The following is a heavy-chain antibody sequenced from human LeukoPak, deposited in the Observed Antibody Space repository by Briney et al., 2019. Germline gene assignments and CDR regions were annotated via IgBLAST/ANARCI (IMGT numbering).Heavy chain of an antibody. Sequence: SETLSLTCTVSGGSISSGGFYWSWIRHPPGKCLEWIGYIYHSGSTYYNPSLKSRVTISVDRSKNQFSLKLSSVTAADTAVYYCARDVNRRALDIWGQGTTVTVSP. CDR2: IYHSGST. CDR3: ARDVNRRALDI. D-gene: IGHD1-14*01. V-gene: IGHV4-30-2*01. J-gene: IGHJ3*02. CDR1: GGSISSGGFY.